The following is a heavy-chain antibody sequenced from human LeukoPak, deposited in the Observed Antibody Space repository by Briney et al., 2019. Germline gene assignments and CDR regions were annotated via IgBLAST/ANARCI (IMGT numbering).Heavy chain of an antibody. CDR3: ARGTSGSLYY. V-gene: IGHV3-48*04. CDR2: ISSSSSTI. J-gene: IGHJ4*02. Sequence: GGSLRLSCATSGFTFSTYSMNWVRQAPGKGLEWVSYISSSSSTIYYADSVKGRFTISRDNAKNSLYLQMNSLRAEDTAMYYCARGTSGSLYYWGQGTLVTVFS. CDR1: GFTFSTYS. D-gene: IGHD1-26*01.